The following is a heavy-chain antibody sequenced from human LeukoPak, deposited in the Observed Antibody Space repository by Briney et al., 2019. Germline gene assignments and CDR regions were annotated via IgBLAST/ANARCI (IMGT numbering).Heavy chain of an antibody. CDR1: GFTFSSYW. V-gene: IGHV3-7*01. CDR2: IKQDGSEK. Sequence: GGSLRLSCAASGFTFSSYWMSWVRQAPGKGLEWVANIKQDGSEKYYVDSVKGRFTISRDNTKNSLYLQMNSLRAEDTAVYYCARERDCSGGSCFYLVNWFDPWGQGTLVTVSS. D-gene: IGHD2-15*01. J-gene: IGHJ5*02. CDR3: ARERDCSGGSCFYLVNWFDP.